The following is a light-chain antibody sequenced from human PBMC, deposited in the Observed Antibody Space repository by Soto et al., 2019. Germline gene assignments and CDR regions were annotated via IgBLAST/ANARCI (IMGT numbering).Light chain of an antibody. Sequence: QSVLTQPASVSGSPGQSITISCTGTSSDVGGYNYVSWYQQHPGKATKLMIYDVSNRPSGVSNRFSGSKSGNTASLTISGLQAEDEADYYCSSYTSSSPYVFGTGTKGTVL. CDR1: SSDVGGYNY. J-gene: IGLJ1*01. V-gene: IGLV2-14*01. CDR3: SSYTSSSPYV. CDR2: DVS.